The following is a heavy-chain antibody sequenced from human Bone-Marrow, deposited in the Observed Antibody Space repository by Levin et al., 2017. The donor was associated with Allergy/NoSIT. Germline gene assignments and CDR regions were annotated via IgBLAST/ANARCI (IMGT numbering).Heavy chain of an antibody. V-gene: IGHV1-46*01. CDR1: GYTFAIYY. CDR2: INPSGDST. D-gene: IGHD6-19*01. Sequence: PGGSLRLSCKASGYTFAIYYMHWVRQAPGQGLEWMGSINPSGDSTRFAQKFQGRVTMTRDTSASTVYMELSSLRSEDTALYYCARGDGGSSGWGGYWGQGTLVTVSS. J-gene: IGHJ4*02. CDR3: ARGDGGSSGWGGY.